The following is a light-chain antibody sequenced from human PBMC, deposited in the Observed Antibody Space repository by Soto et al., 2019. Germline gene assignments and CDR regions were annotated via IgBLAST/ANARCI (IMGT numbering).Light chain of an antibody. J-gene: IGKJ1*01. CDR1: QTISRY. V-gene: IGKV1-39*01. CDR2: AAS. Sequence: DIQITHSPSSLSASILYRVTITCRSCQTISRYLNWYQQQTGREPNLLSYAASSLHSGVPSRLSVSGSGTDLTLTITRLQHEDFATYYCQQSFSIPWTFGQGTKV. CDR3: QQSFSIPWT.